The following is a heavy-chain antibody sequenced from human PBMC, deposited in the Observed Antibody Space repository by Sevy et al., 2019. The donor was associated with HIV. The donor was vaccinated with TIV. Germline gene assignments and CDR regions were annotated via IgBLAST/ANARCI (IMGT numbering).Heavy chain of an antibody. CDR1: GFTFSRNA. V-gene: IGHV3-23*01. D-gene: IGHD5-18*01. J-gene: IGHJ4*02. CDR2: ITGSGGST. Sequence: GGSLRLSCAASGFTFSRNAMSWVRQAPGKGLEWASGITGSGGSTYYADSVKGRFTISRDNSKNTLYLQMNSLRAEDTAVYYCEKDSVRDTAYWGQGTLVTVSS. CDR3: EKDSVRDTAY.